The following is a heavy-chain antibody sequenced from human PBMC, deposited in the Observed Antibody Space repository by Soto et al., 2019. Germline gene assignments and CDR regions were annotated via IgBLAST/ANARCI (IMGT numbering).Heavy chain of an antibody. CDR3: ARDRVGALSFDY. V-gene: IGHV3-21*01. Sequence: GGSLRLSCAASGFTFSSYSMNWVRQAPGKGLEWVSSISSSSSYIYYADSVKGRFTISRDNAKNSLYLQMNSLRAEDTAVYYFARDRVGALSFDYWGQGTLVTVSS. J-gene: IGHJ4*02. CDR2: ISSSSSYI. D-gene: IGHD1-26*01. CDR1: GFTFSSYS.